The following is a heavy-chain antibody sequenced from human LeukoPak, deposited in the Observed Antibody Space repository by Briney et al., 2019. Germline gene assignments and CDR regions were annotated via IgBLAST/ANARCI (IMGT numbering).Heavy chain of an antibody. D-gene: IGHD2-8*01. V-gene: IGHV3-23*01. CDR1: GFAFSTYA. CDR3: KGTRSGVQY. CDR2: ISESGGNT. J-gene: IGHJ4*02. Sequence: GGSLRLSCAASGFAFSTYAMRWVRQAPGKGLEWVSDISESGGNTYYADSVKGRFTISRDNSKNTLYLQVNSLRAEDTAVYYCKGTRSGVQYWGQGTLVTVSS.